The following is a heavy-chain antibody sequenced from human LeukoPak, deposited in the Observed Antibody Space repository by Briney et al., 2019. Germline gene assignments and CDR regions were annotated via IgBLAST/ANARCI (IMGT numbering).Heavy chain of an antibody. CDR3: ARDGYYYDSSGYYEKMYYFDY. Sequence: SETLSLTCTVSAGSMSNYYWSWVRQPPGKGLEWIAYIYSSGSTNYNPSLKSRVTMSVDTSKNQFSLKLSSVTAADTAVYYCARDGYYYDSSGYYEKMYYFDYWGQGTLVTVSS. V-gene: IGHV4-59*12. CDR2: IYSSGST. CDR1: AGSMSNYY. D-gene: IGHD3-22*01. J-gene: IGHJ4*02.